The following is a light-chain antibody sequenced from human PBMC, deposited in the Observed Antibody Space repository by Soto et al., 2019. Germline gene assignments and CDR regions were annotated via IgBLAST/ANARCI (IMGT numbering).Light chain of an antibody. V-gene: IGLV2-14*01. J-gene: IGLJ2*01. CDR1: SSDIGVYKF. CDR3: SSYTSSNIPV. Sequence: QSALTQPASVSGSPGQSITISCTGTSSDIGVYKFVSWYQHHPDKAPKLMIYEVSNRPSGVSSRFSGSKSGNTASLTISGLQADDEADYYCSSYTSSNIPVFGGGTQLTVL. CDR2: EVS.